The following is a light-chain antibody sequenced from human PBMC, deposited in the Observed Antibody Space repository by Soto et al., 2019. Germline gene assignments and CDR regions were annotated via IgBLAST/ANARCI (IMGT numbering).Light chain of an antibody. J-gene: IGLJ3*02. Sequence: QSALTQPRSVSGSPGQSVTISCTGTSSDVGGYNHVSWYQQHPGKAPKLMIYDVSQRPSGVPDRFSGSKSGNTASLIISGLQADDDADYFCCSYAGSYSWVFGGGTKVTVL. V-gene: IGLV2-11*01. CDR2: DVS. CDR1: SSDVGGYNH. CDR3: CSYAGSYSWV.